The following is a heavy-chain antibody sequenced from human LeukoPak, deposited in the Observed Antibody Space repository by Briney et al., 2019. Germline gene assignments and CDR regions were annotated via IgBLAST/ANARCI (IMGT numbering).Heavy chain of an antibody. J-gene: IGHJ5*02. D-gene: IGHD3-3*01. Sequence: PSETLSLTCTVSGGSISSYYWSWIRQPPGKGLEWIGYIYYSGSTTYNPSLKSRVTISVDTSKNQFSLKLSSVTAADTAVYYCARGYDFENWFDPWGQGTLVTVSS. CDR3: ARGYDFENWFDP. CDR2: IYYSGST. V-gene: IGHV4-59*01. CDR1: GGSISSYY.